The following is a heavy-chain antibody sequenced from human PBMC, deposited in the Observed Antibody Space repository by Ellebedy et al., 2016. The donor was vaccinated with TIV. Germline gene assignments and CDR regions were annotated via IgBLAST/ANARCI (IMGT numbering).Heavy chain of an antibody. CDR3: ARGNDYLSHH. CDR1: GFSLNNARMG. D-gene: IGHD3-16*01. Sequence: SGPTLVKPTETLTLTCTVSGFSLNNARMGVSWIRQPTGKALEWLAHIFSNDEKSYSTSLKSRLTISKDTSKSQVVLSLTNMAPVDTATYYCARGNDYLSHHWGQGTLVTVSS. J-gene: IGHJ5*02. CDR2: IFSNDEK. V-gene: IGHV2-26*01.